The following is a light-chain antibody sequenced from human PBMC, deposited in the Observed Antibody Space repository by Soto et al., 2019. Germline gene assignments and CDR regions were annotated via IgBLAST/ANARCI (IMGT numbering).Light chain of an antibody. CDR2: EVT. CDR1: SSDVGGYDF. CDR3: SSFVGTTHQGV. Sequence: QSVLTQPPSASGSPGQSVTISCTGASSDVGGYDFVSWYQQHPGKAPKLMIYEVTKRPSGVPDRFSGSKSGNTASLTVSGLQAEDEADYYCSSFVGTTHQGVFGGGTKLTV. J-gene: IGLJ2*01. V-gene: IGLV2-8*01.